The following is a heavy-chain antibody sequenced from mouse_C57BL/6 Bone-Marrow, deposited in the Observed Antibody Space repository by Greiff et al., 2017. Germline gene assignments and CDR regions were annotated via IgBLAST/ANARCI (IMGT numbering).Heavy chain of an antibody. CDR3: TACYSIDY. V-gene: IGHV14-1*01. Sequence: EVKLLEPGAELVRPGASVKLSCTASGFNITDYYMHWVKQRPEQGLEWIGRIDPEDGDTEYAPKFQGKATMTADTSSNTAYLQLSSLTAEDAAIYYCTACYSIDYWGQGTTLTVSS. CDR2: IDPEDGDT. J-gene: IGHJ2*01. CDR1: GFNITDYY.